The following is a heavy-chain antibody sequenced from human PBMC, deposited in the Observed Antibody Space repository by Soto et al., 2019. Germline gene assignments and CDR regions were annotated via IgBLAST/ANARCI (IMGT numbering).Heavy chain of an antibody. D-gene: IGHD4-17*01. V-gene: IGHV5-51*01. CDR1: GYSFTSYW. J-gene: IGHJ6*02. CDR3: ASHTTVDEDYYYGMDV. Sequence: PGESLKISCKGSGYSFTSYWIGWVRQMPGKGLEWMGIIYPGDSDTRYSPYFQGQVTISADKSISTAYLQWSSLKASDTVMYYCASHTTVDEDYYYGMDVWGQGTTVTVSS. CDR2: IYPGDSDT.